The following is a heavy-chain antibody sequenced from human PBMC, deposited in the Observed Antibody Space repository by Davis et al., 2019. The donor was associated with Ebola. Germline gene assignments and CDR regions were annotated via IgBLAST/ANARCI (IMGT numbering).Heavy chain of an antibody. J-gene: IGHJ6*04. CDR1: GFTFSSYA. Sequence: GGSLRLSCAASGFTFSSYAMHWVRQAPGKGLEWVAVISYDGSNKYYADSVKGRFTISRDNSKNTLYLQMNSLRAEDTAVYYCAVNSGYDGRRYYYYGMDVWGKGTTVTVSS. CDR2: ISYDGSNK. CDR3: AVNSGYDGRRYYYYGMDV. V-gene: IGHV3-30-3*01. D-gene: IGHD5-12*01.